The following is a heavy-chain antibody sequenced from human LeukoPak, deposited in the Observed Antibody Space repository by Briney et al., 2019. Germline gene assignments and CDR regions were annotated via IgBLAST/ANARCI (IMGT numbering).Heavy chain of an antibody. CDR2: ISTTGTI. CDR3: ARDSLVFGVVTTFDY. V-gene: IGHV3-48*01. Sequence: GGSLRLSYAASGFTFSRFNMNWLRQAPGKGLEWLSYISTTGTIYYAESVKGRFSISRDNAKNSLYLQMNSLRPEDTAVYYCARDSLVFGVVTTFDYWGQGTLVTVSS. CDR1: GFTFSRFN. D-gene: IGHD3-3*01. J-gene: IGHJ4*02.